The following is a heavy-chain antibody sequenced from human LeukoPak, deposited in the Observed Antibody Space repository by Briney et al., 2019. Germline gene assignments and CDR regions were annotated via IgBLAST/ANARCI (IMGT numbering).Heavy chain of an antibody. Sequence: GSVQVSCKASGYTFTAYYMHWVRQAPGQGLEWMGWVADSGATNYVQKFQGRVTMTRDTSVSTAYMELSRLRSDDTAVYYCVRDGVAAPEEFDYWGQGTLVTVSS. V-gene: IGHV1-2*02. CDR1: GYTFTAYY. CDR3: VRDGVAAPEEFDY. CDR2: VADSGAT. J-gene: IGHJ4*02. D-gene: IGHD2-15*01.